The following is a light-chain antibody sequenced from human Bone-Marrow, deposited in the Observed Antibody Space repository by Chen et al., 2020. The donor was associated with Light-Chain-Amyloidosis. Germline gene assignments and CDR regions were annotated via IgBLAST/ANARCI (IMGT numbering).Light chain of an antibody. CDR1: QSVLSSCNNKNY. J-gene: IGKJ1*01. CDR3: QQYYSGPPRT. V-gene: IGKV4-1*01. CDR2: WAS. Sequence: DIVMTQSPDSLAVSLGERATINCKSSQSVLSSCNNKNYLAWYQQKPGQPPKLLIYWASTRESGVPDRFSGSGSGKDFTLTISSLQAEDVAVYYCQQYYSGPPRTFGQGTKVEIK.